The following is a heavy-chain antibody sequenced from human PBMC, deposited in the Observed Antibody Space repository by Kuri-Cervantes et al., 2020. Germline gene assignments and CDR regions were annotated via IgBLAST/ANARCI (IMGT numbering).Heavy chain of an antibody. CDR1: GGSISTSSYY. J-gene: IGHJ3*02. CDR2: IYYSGST. V-gene: IGHV4-39*06. Sequence: SETLSLTCTVSGGSISTSSYYWGWIRQPPGKGLEWIGSIYYSGSTNYNPSLKSRVTISIDTSKNQFPLKLSSVTAADTAVYYCARVLDWLDAFDIWGQGTMVTVSS. D-gene: IGHD3/OR15-3a*01. CDR3: ARVLDWLDAFDI.